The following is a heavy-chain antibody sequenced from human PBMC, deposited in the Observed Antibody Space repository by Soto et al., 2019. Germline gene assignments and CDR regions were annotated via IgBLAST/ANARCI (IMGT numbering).Heavy chain of an antibody. Sequence: GSLRRSCPASIFTFSSYAMSWVRQAPGKGLEWVSAISGSGGSTYYADSVKGRFTFSRDNSKNTLYLQMNSLRAEDTAVYYCAKRASRIAVAGLFDYWGQGTLVTVSS. V-gene: IGHV3-23*01. CDR2: ISGSGGST. D-gene: IGHD6-19*01. CDR3: AKRASRIAVAGLFDY. CDR1: IFTFSSYA. J-gene: IGHJ4*02.